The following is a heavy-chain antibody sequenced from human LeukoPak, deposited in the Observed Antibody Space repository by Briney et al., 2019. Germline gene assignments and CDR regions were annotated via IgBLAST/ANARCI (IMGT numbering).Heavy chain of an antibody. CDR3: ARQGYYYGSGSYYNEAYMDV. D-gene: IGHD3-10*01. V-gene: IGHV4-39*01. CDR2: IYNSGSA. Sequence: SETLSLTCTVSGGSISNNNHYWGWIRQPPEKGLEWIGSIYNSGSAYNNPSLKSRVTISVDTSKNQFSLKLSSVTAADTAVYYCARQGYYYGSGSYYNEAYMDVWGKGTTVTISS. CDR1: GGSISNNNHY. J-gene: IGHJ6*03.